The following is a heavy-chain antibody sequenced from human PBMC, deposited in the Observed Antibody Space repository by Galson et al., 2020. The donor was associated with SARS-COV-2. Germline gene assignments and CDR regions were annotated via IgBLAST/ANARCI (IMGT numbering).Heavy chain of an antibody. CDR2: LMWDGGTI. CDR1: GHTFNQHA. J-gene: IGHJ6*02. Sequence: GVSRRLSRVGPGHTFNQHAMHCVRQVPGKCLEWVSALMWDGGTIGYADSVKGRFTIFRDNAKNSLDLQMNSLRTDDTALSYCGKEMTAGGLDVWGQGTTVTASS. CDR3: GKEMTAGGLDV. V-gene: IGHV3-9*01.